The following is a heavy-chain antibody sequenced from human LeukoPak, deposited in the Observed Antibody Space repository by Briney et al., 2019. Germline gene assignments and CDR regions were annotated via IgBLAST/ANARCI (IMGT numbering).Heavy chain of an antibody. CDR2: INHSGST. D-gene: IGHD6-19*01. Sequence: SETLSLTCAVYGGSFRGYYWSWIRQPPGKGLEWIGEINHSGSTNYNPSLKSRVTISVDTSKNQFSLKLSSVTATDTAVYYCARANRGKQWLLHFDYWGQGTLVTVSS. J-gene: IGHJ4*02. CDR3: ARANRGKQWLLHFDY. V-gene: IGHV4-34*01. CDR1: GGSFRGYY.